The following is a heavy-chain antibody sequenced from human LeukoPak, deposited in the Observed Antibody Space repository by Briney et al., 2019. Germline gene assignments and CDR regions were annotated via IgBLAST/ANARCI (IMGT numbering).Heavy chain of an antibody. CDR1: GLTVSSNY. CDR3: ARGSSKGGSIGYYFDY. J-gene: IGHJ4*02. D-gene: IGHD6-6*01. V-gene: IGHV3-66*02. Sequence: GGSLRLFCAASGLTVSSNYMSWVRQAPGEGLEWVSVIYSGGSTYYAASVKGRFTIARDNSKNTLYLQMNSLRAEDTAVYYCARGSSKGGSIGYYFDYWGQGTLVTVSS. CDR2: IYSGGST.